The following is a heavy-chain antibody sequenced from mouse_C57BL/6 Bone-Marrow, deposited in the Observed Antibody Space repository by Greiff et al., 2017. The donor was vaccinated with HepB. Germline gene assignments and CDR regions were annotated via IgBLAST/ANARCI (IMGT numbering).Heavy chain of an antibody. Sequence: EVQLQQSGPELVKPGASVKISCKASGYTFTDYYMNWVKQSHGKSLEWIGDINPNNGGTSYNQKFKGKATLTVDKSSSTAYMELRSLTSEDSAVYYCARPSIITTGGTWFAYWGQGTLVTVSA. D-gene: IGHD1-1*01. V-gene: IGHV1-26*01. CDR1: GYTFTDYY. CDR3: ARPSIITTGGTWFAY. CDR2: INPNNGGT. J-gene: IGHJ3*01.